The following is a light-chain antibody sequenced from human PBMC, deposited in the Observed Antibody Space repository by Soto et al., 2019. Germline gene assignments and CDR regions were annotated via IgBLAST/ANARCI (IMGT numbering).Light chain of an antibody. J-gene: IGLJ1*01. CDR3: SSYTSSGTYV. V-gene: IGLV2-14*01. CDR2: DAS. CDR1: SSDVGGYNY. Sequence: QSALTQPASVSGSPGQSITISCTGTSSDVGGYNYVSWYQQHPGKAPKLMIYDASNRPSGVSNRFSGSKSGNTASLTISGLQAEDEADYFCSSYTSSGTYVFGTVTKLTVL.